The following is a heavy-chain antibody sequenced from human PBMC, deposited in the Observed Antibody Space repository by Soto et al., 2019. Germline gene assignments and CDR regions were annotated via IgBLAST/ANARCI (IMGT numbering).Heavy chain of an antibody. Sequence: QVQLVESGGGVVQPGRSLRLSCAASGFTFSSYGMHWVRQAPGKGLEWVAVISYDGSNKYYADSVKGRFTISRDNSKNPLXXQMNSLRGEDTAVYYCAKDQHRYCSGGSCYSPSDYWGQGTLVTVSS. CDR2: ISYDGSNK. CDR3: AKDQHRYCSGGSCYSPSDY. D-gene: IGHD2-15*01. CDR1: GFTFSSYG. V-gene: IGHV3-30*18. J-gene: IGHJ4*02.